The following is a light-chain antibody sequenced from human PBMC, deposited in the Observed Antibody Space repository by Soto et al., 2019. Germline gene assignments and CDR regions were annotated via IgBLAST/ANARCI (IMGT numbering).Light chain of an antibody. Sequence: DIQMTQSPSSLSASVGDRVTITCQASQDINNYLNWYQQKPRKAPNLLIYAASSLQSGVPSRFTGSGSGTDFTLTISSLQPEDFATYYCLQSYSTPDFGQGTRLEIK. V-gene: IGKV1-39*01. CDR1: QDINNY. J-gene: IGKJ5*01. CDR3: LQSYSTPD. CDR2: AAS.